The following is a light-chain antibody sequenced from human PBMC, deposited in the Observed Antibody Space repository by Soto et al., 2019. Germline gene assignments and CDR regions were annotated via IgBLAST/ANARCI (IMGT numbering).Light chain of an antibody. CDR3: QTWGTGK. CDR2: LNSDGSH. V-gene: IGLV4-69*01. Sequence: QSVPTQSPSASASLGASVKLTCTLSSGHSSYAIAWHQQQPEKGPRYLMKLNSDGSHSKGDGIPDRFSGSSSGAERYLTISSLQSEDEADYYCQTWGTGKFGGGTQLTVL. CDR1: SGHSSYA. J-gene: IGLJ2*01.